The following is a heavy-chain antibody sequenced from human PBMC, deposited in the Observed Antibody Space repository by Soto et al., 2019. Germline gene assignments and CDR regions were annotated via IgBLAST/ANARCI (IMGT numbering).Heavy chain of an antibody. CDR2: ISDDGSKK. CDR3: AKAPGRASGYEFFFDY. CDR1: GFTFSSHD. D-gene: IGHD5-12*01. V-gene: IGHV3-30*18. Sequence: QVQLVESGGGVVQPGTSLRLSCAASGFTFSSHDMHWVRQAPGKGLEWVADISDDGSKKYYADSVKGRFTVSRDNSKNTLYLQMNSLRAEDTAVYYCAKAPGRASGYEFFFDYWGQGILVTVSS. J-gene: IGHJ4*01.